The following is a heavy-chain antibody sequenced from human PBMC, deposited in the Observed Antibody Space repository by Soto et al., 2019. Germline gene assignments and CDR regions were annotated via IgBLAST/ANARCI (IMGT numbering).Heavy chain of an antibody. CDR2: IIPFFKAA. D-gene: IGHD3-16*01. V-gene: IGHV1-69*13. CDR1: GGTFSSHA. J-gene: IGHJ6*02. CDR3: ARDVPLNYYDGTFSYYAMDV. Sequence: ASVKVSCNASGGTFSSHAISWLRQAPGQGLEWMGGIIPFFKAANYAQKFQDRVTITADDSTSTAYMDLYSLRSEDTAVYYCARDVPLNYYDGTFSYYAMDVWGQGTTVTVSS.